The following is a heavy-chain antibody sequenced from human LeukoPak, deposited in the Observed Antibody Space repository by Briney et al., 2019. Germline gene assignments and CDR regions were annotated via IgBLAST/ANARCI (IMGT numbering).Heavy chain of an antibody. CDR1: GFTFSSYA. CDR2: ISYDGSNK. V-gene: IGHV3-30-3*02. D-gene: IGHD3-22*01. J-gene: IGHJ4*02. CDR3: AKSLRDYYDSSGYWDY. Sequence: GGSLRLSCAASGFTFSSYAMHWVRQAPGKGLEWVAVISYDGSNKYYADSVKGRFTISRDNSKNTLYLQMNSLRAEDTAVYYCAKSLRDYYDSSGYWDYWGQGTLVTVSS.